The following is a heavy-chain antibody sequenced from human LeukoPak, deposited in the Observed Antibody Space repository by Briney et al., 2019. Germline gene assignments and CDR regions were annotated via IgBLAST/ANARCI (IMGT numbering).Heavy chain of an antibody. CDR1: GFIFSPYA. J-gene: IGHJ3*02. CDR3: AKDRRYGSGWYTFDI. V-gene: IGHV3-23*01. Sequence: QPGGSLRLSCAASGFIFSPYAMSWVRQAPGKGLEWVAGIAGGDDRFYADSVKGRFSISRDNSKNTVDLQMNSLRVEDTAVYYCAKDRRYGSGWYTFDIWGQGTMVTV. CDR2: IAGGDDR. D-gene: IGHD6-19*01.